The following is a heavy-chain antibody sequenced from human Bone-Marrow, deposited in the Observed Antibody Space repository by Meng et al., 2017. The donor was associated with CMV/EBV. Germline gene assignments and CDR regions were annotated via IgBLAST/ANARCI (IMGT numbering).Heavy chain of an antibody. CDR1: GFTFSSYG. V-gene: IGHV3-33*01. Sequence: GESLKISCAASGFTFSSYGMHWVRQAPGKGLEWVAVIWYDGSNKYYADSVKGRFTISRDNSKNTLYLQMNSLRAEDTAVYYCARHQGSPHFDYWGQETLVTVSS. CDR2: IWYDGSNK. J-gene: IGHJ4*02. CDR3: ARHQGSPHFDY.